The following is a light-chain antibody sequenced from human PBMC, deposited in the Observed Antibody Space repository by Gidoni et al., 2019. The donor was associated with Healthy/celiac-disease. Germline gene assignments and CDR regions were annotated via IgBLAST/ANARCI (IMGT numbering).Light chain of an antibody. CDR2: GAS. CDR3: QQYGRSPRT. J-gene: IGKJ1*01. CDR1: QSVSSSY. Sequence: EIVLTQSPGTLSLSPGERATLSCRASQSVSSSYLAGYQQKPGQAPRLLIYGASSRATGIPDRCSSSGSGTDFTLTISRLEPEDFAVYYCQQYGRSPRTFGQXTKVEIK. V-gene: IGKV3-20*01.